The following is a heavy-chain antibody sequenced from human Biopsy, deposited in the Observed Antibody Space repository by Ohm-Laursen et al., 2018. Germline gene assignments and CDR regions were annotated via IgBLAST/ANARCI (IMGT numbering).Heavy chain of an antibody. CDR2: IDYRGST. CDR3: ARDRIAYCTATSCDNFGLDV. J-gene: IGHJ6*02. CDR1: GGSFSTYY. D-gene: IGHD2-8*02. Sequence: GTLSLTCRVSGGSFSTYYWTWIRQPPGKGLEWIACIDYRGSTNYNPSLKSRVSISIDTSKNQLSLRLNSVTAADTAVYYCARDRIAYCTATSCDNFGLDVWGQGTTVTVSS. V-gene: IGHV4-59*01.